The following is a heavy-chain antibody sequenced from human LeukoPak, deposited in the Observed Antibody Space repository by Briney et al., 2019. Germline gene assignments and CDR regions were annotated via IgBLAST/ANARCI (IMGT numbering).Heavy chain of an antibody. CDR2: INPNSGGT. CDR3: ARSYSGFGYALHDY. J-gene: IGHJ4*02. V-gene: IGHV1-2*02. D-gene: IGHD1-26*01. CDR1: GYTFADYY. Sequence: ASVKVSCKASGYTFADYYMHWVRQAPGQGLEWMGWINPNSGGTNYAQKFQGRVTMTRDTSISTAYMELSSLRSDDTAMYYCARSYSGFGYALHDYWGQGTLVTVSS.